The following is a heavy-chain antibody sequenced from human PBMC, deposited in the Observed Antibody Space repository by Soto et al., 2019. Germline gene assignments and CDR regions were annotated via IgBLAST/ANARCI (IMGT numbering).Heavy chain of an antibody. J-gene: IGHJ2*01. V-gene: IGHV3-66*01. CDR1: GFTVSSTY. CDR2: IYSGGTT. Sequence: GGSLRLSCAASGFTVSSTYITWVRQAPGKGLEWVSVIYSGGTTYYADSVKGRFTISRDNSKNTLYLPMNSLRAEDTAVYYCARAPLDYWYFDLWGRGTLVTVSS. CDR3: ARAPLDYWYFDL.